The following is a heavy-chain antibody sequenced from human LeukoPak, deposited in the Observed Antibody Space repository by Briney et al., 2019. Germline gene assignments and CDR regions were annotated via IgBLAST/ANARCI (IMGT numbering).Heavy chain of an antibody. CDR2: ISSSSSYI. CDR1: GFTFSLSN. D-gene: IGHD6-13*01. J-gene: IGHJ4*02. Sequence: GGSLRLSCAASGFTFSLSNMNWVRLAPGKGLEWVSSISSSSSYINYADSVKGRFTISRDNSKNTLYLQMNSLRVEDTAVYYCAKGRTGYIPDSWGQGTLVTVSS. CDR3: AKGRTGYIPDS. V-gene: IGHV3-21*04.